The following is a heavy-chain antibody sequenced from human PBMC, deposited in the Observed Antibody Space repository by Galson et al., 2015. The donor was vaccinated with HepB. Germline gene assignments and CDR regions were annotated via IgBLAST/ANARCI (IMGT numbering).Heavy chain of an antibody. CDR2: IYPGDSDT. J-gene: IGHJ6*03. Sequence: QSGAEVKKPGESLKISCKGSGYTFTSYWIGWVRQMPGKGLEWMGIIYPGDSDTRYSPSFQGQVTISVDKSISTAYLQTNSLRAEDTAVYYCARAWTSNSNVYYYYYMDVWGKGTTVTVSS. CDR1: GYTFTSYW. V-gene: IGHV5-51*03. D-gene: IGHD4-11*01. CDR3: ARAWTSNSNVYYYYYMDV.